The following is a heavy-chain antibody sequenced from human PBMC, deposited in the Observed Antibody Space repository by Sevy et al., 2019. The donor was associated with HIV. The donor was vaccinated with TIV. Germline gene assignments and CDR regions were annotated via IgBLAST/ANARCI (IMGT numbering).Heavy chain of an antibody. CDR2: IKRKTAGGTT. J-gene: IGHJ3*02. CDR1: GFTFRNAW. V-gene: IGHV3-15*01. Sequence: GESLKISCAASGFTFRNAWMSWVRQAPGKGLEWVGRIKRKTAGGTTDYAAPVKDRFTISRDYSKNTLYLQMNILKIEDTAVYYCTTLSDIDGDAFDIWGQGTMVTVSS. CDR3: TTLSDIDGDAFDI. D-gene: IGHD3-9*01.